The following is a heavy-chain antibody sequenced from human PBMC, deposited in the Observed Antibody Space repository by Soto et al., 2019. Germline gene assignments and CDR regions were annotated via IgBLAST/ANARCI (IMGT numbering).Heavy chain of an antibody. J-gene: IGHJ4*02. Sequence: ASVKVSCKASGYTFTSYDINWVRQATGQGLEWMGWMNPNSGNTGYAQKFQGRVTMTRNTSISTVYMELSSLRSEDTAVYYCARGGRPGHINDILTPFDYWGQGTLVTVSS. CDR3: ARGGRPGHINDILTPFDY. V-gene: IGHV1-8*01. CDR1: GYTFTSYD. CDR2: MNPNSGNT. D-gene: IGHD3-9*01.